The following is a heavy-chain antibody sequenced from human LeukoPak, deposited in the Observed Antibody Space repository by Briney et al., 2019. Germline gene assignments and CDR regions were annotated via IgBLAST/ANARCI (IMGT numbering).Heavy chain of an antibody. Sequence: PSETLSLTCTVSGGSISSSSYYWGWIRQPPGKGLEWIGSIYYSGSTYYNPSLKSRVTISVDTSKNQFSLKLSSVTAADTAVYYCARGRYSYGYWRGLEGDYWGQGTLVTVSS. CDR2: IYYSGST. D-gene: IGHD5-18*01. CDR1: GGSISSSSYY. J-gene: IGHJ4*02. CDR3: ARGRYSYGYWRGLEGDY. V-gene: IGHV4-39*01.